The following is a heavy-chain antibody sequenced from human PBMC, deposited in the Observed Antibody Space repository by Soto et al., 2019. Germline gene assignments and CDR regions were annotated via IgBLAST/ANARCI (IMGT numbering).Heavy chain of an antibody. V-gene: IGHV3-64D*06. Sequence: GGSLRLSCSASGFTFSSYAMHWVRQTPGKGLEYVSAISSNGGSTYYADSVKGRFTISRDNSKNTLYLQMSSLRAEDTAVYYCVKDRCSGGSCYVFWFDPWGQGTLVTVSS. CDR1: GFTFSSYA. J-gene: IGHJ5*02. CDR3: VKDRCSGGSCYVFWFDP. D-gene: IGHD2-15*01. CDR2: ISSNGGST.